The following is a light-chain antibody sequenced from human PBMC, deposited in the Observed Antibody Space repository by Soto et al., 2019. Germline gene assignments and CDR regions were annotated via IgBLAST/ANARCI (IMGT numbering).Light chain of an antibody. CDR2: DAS. CDR3: QQYSTFYS. J-gene: IGKJ2*03. Sequence: DIQMTQSPSTLSASVGDRVTITCRASQSASNWLAWYQQKPGKAPKLLIYDASSLESGVPSRFSGSGSGTEFTLTISSLQPDDFATYYCQQYSTFYSFGQGTKLEIK. CDR1: QSASNW. V-gene: IGKV1-5*01.